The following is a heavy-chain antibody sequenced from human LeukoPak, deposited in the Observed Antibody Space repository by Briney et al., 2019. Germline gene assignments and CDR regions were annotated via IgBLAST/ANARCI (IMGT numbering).Heavy chain of an antibody. CDR2: ISYSGST. Sequence: SETLSLTCTVSGGSITSYPWSWIRQPPGKGLEWIGYISYSGSTNYNPSLKSRVTISIDTSKNQFSLKLSSVTAADTAVYYCASGGYCSSTSCYPNWFDPWGQGTLVTVSS. D-gene: IGHD2-2*01. J-gene: IGHJ5*02. CDR1: GGSITSYP. V-gene: IGHV4-59*01. CDR3: ASGGYCSSTSCYPNWFDP.